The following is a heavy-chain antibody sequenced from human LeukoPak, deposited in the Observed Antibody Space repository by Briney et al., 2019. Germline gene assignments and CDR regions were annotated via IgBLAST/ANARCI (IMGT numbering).Heavy chain of an antibody. V-gene: IGHV3-48*01. CDR3: GRAGYGDFTVIVDY. CDR1: GFTFSSYS. Sequence: ARSLRLAWPASGFTFSSYSMNWVRQAPGKWLEWVAYISSSSSTIYYADSVKGRFTMSRDHAENSLCLKMASLRAQDPALYYCGRAGYGDFTVIVDYWGQGKLVTVSS. J-gene: IGHJ4*02. D-gene: IGHD4-17*01. CDR2: ISSSSSTI.